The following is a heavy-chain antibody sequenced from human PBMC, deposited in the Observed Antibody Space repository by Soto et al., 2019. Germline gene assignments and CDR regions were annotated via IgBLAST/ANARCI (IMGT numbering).Heavy chain of an antibody. CDR2: IFHSGST. J-gene: IGHJ4*02. Sequence: QVQLQQSGPGLVKPSQTLSLTCTVSGGSVSSGDHYWSWFRQPPGKVLEWIGYIFHSGSTYFTPSLMSRLSISVDTSKNQFSLSLSSVTAADTAVYYCARYYCSSTSCFLFDSWGQGTLVTVSS. CDR1: GGSVSSGDHY. D-gene: IGHD2-2*01. V-gene: IGHV4-30-4*01. CDR3: ARYYCSSTSCFLFDS.